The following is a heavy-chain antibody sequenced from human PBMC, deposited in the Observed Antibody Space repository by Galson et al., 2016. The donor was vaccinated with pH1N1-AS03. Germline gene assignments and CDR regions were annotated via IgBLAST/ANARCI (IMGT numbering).Heavy chain of an antibody. V-gene: IGHV3-21*01. CDR1: GFPFSGYS. D-gene: IGHD6-19*01. CDR3: ARDGPPPGISVAGSFDF. J-gene: IGHJ4*02. Sequence: SLRLSCAASGFPFSGYSMNWVRQAPGEGLEWVSFISTSSSSIYYADSVKGRFTISRDNAQNLLYLQMNSLRDEDTAVYYCARDGPPPGISVAGSFDFWGQGTLVTVSS. CDR2: ISTSSSSI.